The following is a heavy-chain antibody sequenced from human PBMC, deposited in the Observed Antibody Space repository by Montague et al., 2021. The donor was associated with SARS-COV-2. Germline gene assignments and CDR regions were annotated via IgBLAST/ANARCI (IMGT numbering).Heavy chain of an antibody. CDR1: GGSISSGCYY. CDR2: IYYSGST. J-gene: IGHJ5*02. CDR3: ARAGVVVPNTRNWFDP. Sequence: TLSLTCTVSGGSISSGCYYWSWIRQHPGKGLEWIGYIYYSGSTYYNPSLKSRLTISVDTSQNRFTLKPSSVTAAATAVYDCARAGVVVPNTRNWFDPWGQGTLVTVSS. V-gene: IGHV4-31*03. D-gene: IGHD2-2*01.